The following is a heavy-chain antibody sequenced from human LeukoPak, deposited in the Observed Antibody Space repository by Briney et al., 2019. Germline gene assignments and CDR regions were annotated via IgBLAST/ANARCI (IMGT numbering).Heavy chain of an antibody. V-gene: IGHV3-30*19. CDR2: IWYDGSNK. CDR3: ARGLSAVDY. J-gene: IGHJ4*02. CDR1: GFTFSPSG. Sequence: GGSLRLSCAASGFTFSPSGMNWVRQAPGKGLEWVAVIWYDGSNKYYADSVKGRFTISRDNSKNTLYLQMNSLRAEDTAVYYCARGLSAVDYWGQGTLITVSS.